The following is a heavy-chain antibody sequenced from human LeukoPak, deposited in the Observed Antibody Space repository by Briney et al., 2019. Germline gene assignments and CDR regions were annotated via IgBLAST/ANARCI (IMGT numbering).Heavy chain of an antibody. D-gene: IGHD5-18*01. Sequence: ASVKVSCKASGYTFTGYYMHWVRQAPGQGLEWMGWINPNSGGTNYAQKFQGRVTMTRDTSISTAYMELSRLRSDDTAVYYCAGGDTAMGSDAFDIWGQGTMVTVSS. V-gene: IGHV1-2*02. CDR2: INPNSGGT. J-gene: IGHJ3*02. CDR3: AGGDTAMGSDAFDI. CDR1: GYTFTGYY.